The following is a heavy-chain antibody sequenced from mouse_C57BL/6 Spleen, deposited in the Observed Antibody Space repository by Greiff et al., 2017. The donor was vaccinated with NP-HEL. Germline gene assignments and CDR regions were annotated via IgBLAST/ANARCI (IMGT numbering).Heavy chain of an antibody. D-gene: IGHD3-2*02. J-gene: IGHJ4*01. Sequence: QVQLQQPGAELVMPGASVKLSCKASGYTFTSYWMHWVKQRPGQGLEWIGEIDPSDSYTNYNQKFKGKSTLTVDKSSSTAYMQLSSLTSEDSAVYDCARSRDSSGYYAMDYWGQGTSVTVSS. V-gene: IGHV1-69*01. CDR2: IDPSDSYT. CDR1: GYTFTSYW. CDR3: ARSRDSSGYYAMDY.